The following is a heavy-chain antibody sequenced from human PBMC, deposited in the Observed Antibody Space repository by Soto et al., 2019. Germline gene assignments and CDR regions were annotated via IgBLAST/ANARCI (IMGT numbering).Heavy chain of an antibody. Sequence: SETLSLTCTVSGGSISSGGYYWSWIRQHPGKGLEWIGYIYYSGSTYYNPSLKSRVTISVDTSKNQFSLKLSSVTAADTAVYYCASNRVRCSSTSCYTGWFDPWGQGTLVTVSS. J-gene: IGHJ5*02. CDR1: GGSISSGGYY. CDR3: ASNRVRCSSTSCYTGWFDP. V-gene: IGHV4-31*03. CDR2: IYYSGST. D-gene: IGHD2-2*02.